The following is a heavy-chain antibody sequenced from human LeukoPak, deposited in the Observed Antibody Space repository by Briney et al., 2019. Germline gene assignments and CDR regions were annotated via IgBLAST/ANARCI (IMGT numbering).Heavy chain of an antibody. CDR3: TTDQYCSSTSCYVLGAFDI. V-gene: IGHV3-49*03. D-gene: IGHD2-2*01. J-gene: IGHJ3*02. CDR2: IRSKAYGGTT. CDR1: GFTFGDYA. Sequence: PGGSLRLSCTASGFTFGDYAMSWFRQAPGKGLEWVGFIRSKAYGGTTEYAASVKGRFTISRDDSKNTLYLQMNSLKTEDTAVYYCTTDQYCSSTSCYVLGAFDIWGQGTMVTVSS.